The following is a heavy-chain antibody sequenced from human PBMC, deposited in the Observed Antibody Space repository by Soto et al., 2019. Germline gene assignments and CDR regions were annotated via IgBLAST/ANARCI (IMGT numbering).Heavy chain of an antibody. D-gene: IGHD1-26*01. CDR2: ISRNAGSV. CDR1: GFTLTSYE. J-gene: IGHJ4*01. V-gene: IGHV3-48*03. CDR3: ASDTVGAGTPPTPYYFDY. Sequence: PGSSLRLSLAASGFTLTSYEMNGGRRGPGKGLEGVSYISRNAGSVYYADSVKGRFTISRDNAKKSLYLQMNSLRAEATAVSYCASDTVGAGTPPTPYYFDYWGQGTLVTVSS.